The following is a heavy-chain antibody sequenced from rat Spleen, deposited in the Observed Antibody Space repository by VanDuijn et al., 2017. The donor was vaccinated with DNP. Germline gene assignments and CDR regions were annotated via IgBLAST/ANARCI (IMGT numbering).Heavy chain of an antibody. CDR3: TTYYY. CDR1: GFTFSDYA. V-gene: IGHV5S23*01. Sequence: EVQLVESGGGLVQPGRSLKLSCAASGFTFSDYAMAWVRQAPKKGLEWVATISTSDVSTYYRDSVKGRFTISRDNAKSTLYLQMDSLRSEDTATYYCTTYYYWGQGVMVTVTS. D-gene: IGHD1-7*01. CDR2: ISTSDVST. J-gene: IGHJ2*01.